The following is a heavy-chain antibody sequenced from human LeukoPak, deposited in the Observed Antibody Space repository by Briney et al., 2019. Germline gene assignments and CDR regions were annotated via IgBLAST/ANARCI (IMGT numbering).Heavy chain of an antibody. J-gene: IGHJ3*02. CDR2: IYYSGST. CDR1: GGSISSYY. CDR3: ARWINSGWYKDDAFDI. Sequence: SETLSLACTVSGGSISSYYWSWIRQPPGKGLEWIGYIYYSGSTNYNPSLKSRVTISVDTSKDQFSLKLSSVTAADTAVYYCARWINSGWYKDDAFDIWGQGTMVTVSS. D-gene: IGHD6-19*01. V-gene: IGHV4-59*08.